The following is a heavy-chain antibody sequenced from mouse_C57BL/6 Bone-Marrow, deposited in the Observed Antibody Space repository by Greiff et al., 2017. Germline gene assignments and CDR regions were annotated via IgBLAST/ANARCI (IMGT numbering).Heavy chain of an antibody. CDR1: GFTFSSYA. D-gene: IGHD1-1*01. Sequence: VQLKESGGGLVKPGGSLKLSCAASGFTFSSYAMSWVRQTPEKRLEWVATISDGGSYTYYPDNVKGRFTISRDNAKNNLYLQMSHLKSEDTAMYYCARDGIDLLLRYFDVWGTGTTVTVSS. J-gene: IGHJ1*03. CDR2: ISDGGSYT. V-gene: IGHV5-4*01. CDR3: ARDGIDLLLRYFDV.